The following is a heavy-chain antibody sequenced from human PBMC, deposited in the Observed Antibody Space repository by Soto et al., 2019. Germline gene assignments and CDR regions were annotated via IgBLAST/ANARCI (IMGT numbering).Heavy chain of an antibody. CDR1: GFTFSSYA. CDR2: ISYDGSNK. Sequence: GGSLRLSCAASGFTFSSYAMHWVRQAPGKGLEWVAVISYDGSNKYYADSVKGRFTISRDNSKNTLYLQMNSLRAEDTAVYYCASGPDYGMDVWGQGTTVTVSS. J-gene: IGHJ6*02. V-gene: IGHV3-30-3*01. CDR3: ASGPDYGMDV.